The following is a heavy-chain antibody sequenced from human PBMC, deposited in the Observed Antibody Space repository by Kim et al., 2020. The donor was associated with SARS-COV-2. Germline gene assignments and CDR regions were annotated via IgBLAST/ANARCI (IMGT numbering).Heavy chain of an antibody. V-gene: IGHV4-39*01. Sequence: YHPSLKSRVTMSVDTSKNQFSLNLTSVTAADTAVYYCARLRASYSHYFDYWGPGALVSVSS. CDR3: ARLRASYSHYFDY. J-gene: IGHJ4*02. D-gene: IGHD1-26*01.